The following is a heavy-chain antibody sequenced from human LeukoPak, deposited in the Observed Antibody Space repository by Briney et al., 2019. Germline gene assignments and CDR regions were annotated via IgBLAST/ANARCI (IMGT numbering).Heavy chain of an antibody. J-gene: IGHJ4*02. V-gene: IGHV3-48*04. CDR2: ISSSSSTI. Sequence: GGSLRLSCAASGFTFSSYSMNWVRQAPGKGLEWVSYISSSSSTIYYADSVKGRFAISRDNAKNSLYLQMNSLRAEDTAVYYCAKQEWAPVGADPFDYWGQGTLVTVSS. D-gene: IGHD1-26*01. CDR3: AKQEWAPVGADPFDY. CDR1: GFTFSSYS.